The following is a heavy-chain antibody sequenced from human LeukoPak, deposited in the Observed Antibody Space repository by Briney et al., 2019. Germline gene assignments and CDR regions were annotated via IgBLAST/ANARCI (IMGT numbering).Heavy chain of an antibody. J-gene: IGHJ4*02. CDR3: TTGITMVRGVIHLVDY. CDR1: GFTVSSNY. D-gene: IGHD3-10*01. CDR2: IKSKTDGGTT. V-gene: IGHV3-15*01. Sequence: GGSLRLSCAVSGFTVSSNYMSWVRQAPGKGLKWVGRIKSKTDGGTTDYAAPVKGRFTISRDDSKNTLYLQMNSLKTEDTAVYYCTTGITMVRGVIHLVDYWGQGTLVTVSS.